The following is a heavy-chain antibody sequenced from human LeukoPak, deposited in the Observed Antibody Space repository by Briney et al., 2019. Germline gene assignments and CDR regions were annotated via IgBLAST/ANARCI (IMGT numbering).Heavy chain of an antibody. Sequence: ASVKVSFKASGYTFTSYDINWVRQAPGQGLEWMGWMNPNSGNTGYAQKFQGRVTMTRNTSISTAYMELSSLRSEDTAVYYCARGGRFGEFGDYWGQGTLVTVSS. CDR1: GYTFTSYD. CDR2: MNPNSGNT. V-gene: IGHV1-8*01. D-gene: IGHD3-10*01. J-gene: IGHJ4*02. CDR3: ARGGRFGEFGDY.